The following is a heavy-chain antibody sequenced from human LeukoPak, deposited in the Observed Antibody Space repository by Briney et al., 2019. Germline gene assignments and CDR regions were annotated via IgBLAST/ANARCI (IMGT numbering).Heavy chain of an antibody. CDR3: ARERESKYFDY. Sequence: KPSETLSLTCTVSGDAISSYTWSWIRQPAGKGLEFIGCMYIRGSTNYNPSLKSRVTMSVDTAKNQFSLKLSSVTAADTAIYYCARERESKYFDYWGQGTLVTVSS. CDR2: MYIRGST. J-gene: IGHJ4*02. V-gene: IGHV4-4*07. CDR1: GDAISSYT. D-gene: IGHD4-11*01.